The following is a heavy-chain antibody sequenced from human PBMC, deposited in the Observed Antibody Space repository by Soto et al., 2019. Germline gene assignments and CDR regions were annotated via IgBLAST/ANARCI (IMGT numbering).Heavy chain of an antibody. Sequence: EVQLLESGGGLVQPGGSLRLSCAASGFTFSSYAMSWVRQAPGKGLEWVSAISGSGGSTFYADSVKGRFTISRDNSKHPLYLQMSSLGAEDTAVYYCAKGRERSIAAAPGWYFDRWGRGTLVTVSS. CDR3: AKGRERSIAAAPGWYFDR. J-gene: IGHJ2*01. CDR2: ISGSGGST. D-gene: IGHD6-13*01. CDR1: GFTFSSYA. V-gene: IGHV3-23*01.